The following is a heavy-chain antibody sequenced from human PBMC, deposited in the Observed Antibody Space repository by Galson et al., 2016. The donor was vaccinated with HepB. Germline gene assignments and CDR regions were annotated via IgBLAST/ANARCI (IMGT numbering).Heavy chain of an antibody. CDR1: GYTLATYG. J-gene: IGHJ3*02. CDR2: ISTYNGNT. V-gene: IGHV1-18*01. CDR3: ARPAFGDYGDDVFDI. D-gene: IGHD4-17*01. Sequence: SVKVSCKASGYTLATYGISWGRQAPAQGLEWMGWISTYNGNTNYAEKVQDRVTMTTDTSTNTAYMELRSLRFDDTAVYYCARPAFGDYGDDVFDIWGQGTMVTVS.